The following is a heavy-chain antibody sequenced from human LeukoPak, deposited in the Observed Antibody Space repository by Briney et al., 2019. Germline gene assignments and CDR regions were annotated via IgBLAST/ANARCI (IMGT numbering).Heavy chain of an antibody. CDR1: GFTFSSYA. V-gene: IGHV3-48*02. CDR2: IDGSSRAI. J-gene: IGHJ4*02. D-gene: IGHD5-24*01. CDR3: ARKMAL. Sequence: GGSLRLSCAASGFTFSSYAMNWVRQAPGKGLEWVSYIDGSSRAIYYADSVKGRFTVSRDNAKNSLFLQMNSLRDEDTAVYFCARKMALWGQGTLVTVSS.